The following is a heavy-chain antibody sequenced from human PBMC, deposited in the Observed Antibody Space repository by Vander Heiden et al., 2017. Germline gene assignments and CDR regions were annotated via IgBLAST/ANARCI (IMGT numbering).Heavy chain of an antibody. J-gene: IGHJ4*02. CDR3: ASTYPGY. Sequence: QVQLVQSGAEVKKPGASVKVSCKASGYTVTSYDINWVRQAPGQGLEWMGWMNPNMGISGYAQKFQGRVTRTRNTSIRTAYMELSSVRSEDTAGYYCASTYPGYWGQGTLVTVSS. V-gene: IGHV1-8*01. D-gene: IGHD3-16*01. CDR1: GYTVTSYD. CDR2: MNPNMGIS.